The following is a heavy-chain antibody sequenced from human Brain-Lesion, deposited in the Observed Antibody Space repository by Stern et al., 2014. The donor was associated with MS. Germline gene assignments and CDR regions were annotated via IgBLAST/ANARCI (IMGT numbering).Heavy chain of an antibody. V-gene: IGHV3-7*01. CDR3: ARVYNTIYGIVTQRGSGMDV. CDR2: IKEDGTEK. J-gene: IGHJ6*02. Sequence: EVQLVESGGGLVQPGGSLTISCTAAGFTFGNYWMTLVRQAPGKGLEGVANIKEDGTEKNYVDSVKGRFTISRDNARNSLYLQMNSLRVEDTALYYCARVYNTIYGIVTQRGSGMDVWGQGTTVIVSS. D-gene: IGHD3-3*01. CDR1: GFTFGNYW.